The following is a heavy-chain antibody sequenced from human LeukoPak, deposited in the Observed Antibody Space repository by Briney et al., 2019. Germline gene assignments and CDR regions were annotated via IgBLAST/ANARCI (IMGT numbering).Heavy chain of an antibody. J-gene: IGHJ5*02. CDR3: ATFFDFWFGP. D-gene: IGHD5/OR15-5a*01. CDR1: GVSVSSGSYF. CDR2: IYHDGST. Sequence: PSETLSLTCTVSGVSVSSGSYFWSWIRQPPGEGPQWIGNIYHDGSTNYSPSLRSRVSISVDTSKNQFSLKLSSVTTADTAVYFCATFFDFWFGPWGQGTQVTVSS. V-gene: IGHV4-61*01.